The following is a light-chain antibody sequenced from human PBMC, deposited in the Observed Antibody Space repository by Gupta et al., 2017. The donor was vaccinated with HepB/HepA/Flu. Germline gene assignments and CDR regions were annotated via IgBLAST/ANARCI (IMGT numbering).Light chain of an antibody. V-gene: IGLV1-40*01. CDR2: GNS. CDR1: SSNIGAGYD. Sequence: QSVLTPPPPVSGAPGQRVTISCTGGSSNIGAGYDVHWYQQLPGTAPKLLIYGNSNRPSGVPDRFSGSKSGTSASLAITGLQAEDEADYYCQSYDRSLSACVFGGGTKVTVL. CDR3: QSYDRSLSACV. J-gene: IGLJ3*02.